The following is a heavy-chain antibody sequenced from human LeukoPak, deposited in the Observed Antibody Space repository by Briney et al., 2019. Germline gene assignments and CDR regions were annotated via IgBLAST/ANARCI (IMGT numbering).Heavy chain of an antibody. D-gene: IGHD3-10*01. V-gene: IGHV3-43*01. CDR2: ISWDGGST. Sequence: PGGSLRLSCAASGFTFYDYTMHWVRQAPGKGLEWVSLISWDGGSTYYADSVKGRFTISRDNSKNSLYLQMNSLRTEDTALYFCAKDHYYGSGSYSRWVYFDYWGQGTLVTVSS. CDR1: GFTFYDYT. J-gene: IGHJ4*02. CDR3: AKDHYYGSGSYSRWVYFDY.